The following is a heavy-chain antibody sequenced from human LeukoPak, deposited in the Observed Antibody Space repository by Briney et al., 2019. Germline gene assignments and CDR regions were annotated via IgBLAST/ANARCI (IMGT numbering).Heavy chain of an antibody. CDR3: ARDQLSVAAARIPFDY. D-gene: IGHD6-13*01. CDR2: INHGGST. V-gene: IGHV4-34*01. J-gene: IGHJ4*02. Sequence: SETLSLTCAVYGGSFSGYYWSWIRQPPGKGLEWIGEINHGGSTNYNPSLKSRVTISVDTSKNQFSLKLNSVTAADTAVYYCARDQLSVAAARIPFDYWGQGTLVTVSS. CDR1: GGSFSGYY.